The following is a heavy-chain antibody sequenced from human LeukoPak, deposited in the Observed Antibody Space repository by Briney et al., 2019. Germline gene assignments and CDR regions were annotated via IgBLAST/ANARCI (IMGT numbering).Heavy chain of an antibody. CDR3: AKGITMARGVIRHIHFDY. CDR2: ISGSGGST. D-gene: IGHD3-10*01. J-gene: IGHJ4*02. CDR1: GFTFSSYA. V-gene: IGHV3-23*01. Sequence: PGGSLRLSCAASGFTFSSYAMSWVRQAPGKGLEWVSAISGSGGSTYYADSVKGRFTISRDNSKNTLYLQMNSLRAEDTAVYYCAKGITMARGVIRHIHFDYWGQGTLVTVSS.